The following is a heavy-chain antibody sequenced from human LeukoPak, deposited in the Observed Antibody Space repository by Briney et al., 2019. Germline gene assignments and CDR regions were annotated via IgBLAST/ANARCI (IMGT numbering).Heavy chain of an antibody. CDR3: AKEGYYYDSSGYYSMDY. D-gene: IGHD3-22*01. CDR2: ISYDGSNK. Sequence: PGGSLRLSCAASGFTFSSYAMHWVRQAPGKGLEWVAVISYDGSNKFYADSVKGRFTFSRDNSKNTLYLQMNSLRAEDTAVYYCAKEGYYYDSSGYYSMDYWGQGTLVTVSS. J-gene: IGHJ4*02. CDR1: GFTFSSYA. V-gene: IGHV3-30*04.